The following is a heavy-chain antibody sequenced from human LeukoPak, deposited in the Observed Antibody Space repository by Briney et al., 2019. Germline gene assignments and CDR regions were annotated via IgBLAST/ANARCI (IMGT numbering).Heavy chain of an antibody. CDR3: ARDGLYLGAFDI. V-gene: IGHV4-59*01. J-gene: IGHJ3*02. Sequence: SETLSLTCTVSGGSISSYYWSWIRQPPGKGLEWIGYIYYSGSTNYNPSLKSRVTISVDTSKNQFSLKLSSVTAADTAVYYCARDGLYLGAFDIWGQGTMVTVSS. CDR2: IYYSGST. D-gene: IGHD7-27*01. CDR1: GGSISSYY.